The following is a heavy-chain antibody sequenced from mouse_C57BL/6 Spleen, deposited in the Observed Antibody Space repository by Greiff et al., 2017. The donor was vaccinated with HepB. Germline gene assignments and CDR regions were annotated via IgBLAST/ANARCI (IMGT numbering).Heavy chain of an antibody. D-gene: IGHD2-4*01. V-gene: IGHV1-50*01. Sequence: QVQLQQPGAELVKPGASVKLSCKASGYTFTSYWMQWVKQRPGQGLEWIGEIDPSDSYTNYNQKFKGKATLTVDTSSSTAYMQLSSLTSEDSAVYYCARGGGYDYDGEGPYAMDYWGQGTSVTVSS. CDR1: GYTFTSYW. J-gene: IGHJ4*01. CDR2: IDPSDSYT. CDR3: ARGGGYDYDGEGPYAMDY.